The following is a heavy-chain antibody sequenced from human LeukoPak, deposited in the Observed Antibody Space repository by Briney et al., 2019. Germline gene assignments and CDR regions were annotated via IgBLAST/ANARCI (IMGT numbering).Heavy chain of an antibody. CDR2: IVPIFGTA. V-gene: IGHV1-69*01. Sequence: SVKVSCKTSGGTFSSYSISWVRQAPGQGLEWMGGIVPIFGTANYAQKFQGRVTITADESTSTGHMELSSLRSEDTAVYYCASGGRFGVVTPYYYYYYMDVWGKGTTVTVSS. D-gene: IGHD3-3*01. CDR3: ASGGRFGVVTPYYYYYYMDV. CDR1: GGTFSSYS. J-gene: IGHJ6*03.